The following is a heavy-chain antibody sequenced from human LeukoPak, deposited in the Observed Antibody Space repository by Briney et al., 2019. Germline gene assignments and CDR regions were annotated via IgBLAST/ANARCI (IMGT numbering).Heavy chain of an antibody. CDR1: GFTFSSYG. Sequence: GRSLRLSCAASGFTFSSYGMHWVRQAPGKGLEWVAVIWYDGSNKYYADSVKGRFTISRDNAKNSLFLQMNSLRAEDTALYYCARTLTPVADFDYWGQGTLVTVSS. J-gene: IGHJ4*02. D-gene: IGHD6-19*01. CDR3: ARTLTPVADFDY. V-gene: IGHV3-33*03. CDR2: IWYDGSNK.